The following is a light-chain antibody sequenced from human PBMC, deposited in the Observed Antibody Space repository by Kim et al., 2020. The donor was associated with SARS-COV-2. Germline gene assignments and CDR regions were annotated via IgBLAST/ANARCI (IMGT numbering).Light chain of an antibody. Sequence: QTATLPCPGNTNNVGNQGATWLQQHQGHPPKLLFYRSNNRPSGISERFSASRSGNTASLTITGLQPEDEADYYCLAWDSSLSAWVFGGGTQLTVL. J-gene: IGLJ3*02. CDR2: RSN. CDR3: LAWDSSLSAWV. V-gene: IGLV10-54*04. CDR1: TNNVGNQG.